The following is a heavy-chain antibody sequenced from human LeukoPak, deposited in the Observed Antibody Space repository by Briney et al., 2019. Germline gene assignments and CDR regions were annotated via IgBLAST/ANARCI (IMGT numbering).Heavy chain of an antibody. V-gene: IGHV3-15*01. CDR1: GFTFSNAW. Sequence: GGSLRLSCAASGFTFSNAWMSWVRQAPGKGLEWVGRIKSKTDGGTTDYAAPVKGRFTISRDDSKNTLSLQMDSPKTEDTAVYYCTTDDSGSYLPGRGIWGQGTMVTVSS. D-gene: IGHD1-26*01. CDR2: IKSKTDGGTT. CDR3: TTDDSGSYLPGRGI. J-gene: IGHJ3*02.